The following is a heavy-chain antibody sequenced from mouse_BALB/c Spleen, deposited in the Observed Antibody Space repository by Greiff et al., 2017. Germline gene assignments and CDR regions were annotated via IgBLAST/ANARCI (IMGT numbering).Heavy chain of an antibody. CDR1: GYTFTDYN. D-gene: IGHD1-1*01. J-gene: IGHJ3*01. Sequence: VQLQQSGPELVKPGASVKISCKASGYTFTDYNMHWVKQSHGKSLEWIGYIYPYNGGTGYNQKFKSKATLTVDNSSSTAYMELRSLTSEDSAVYYCAMRYYYGSSYRAWFAYWGQGTLVTVSA. V-gene: IGHV1S29*02. CDR2: IYPYNGGT. CDR3: AMRYYYGSSYRAWFAY.